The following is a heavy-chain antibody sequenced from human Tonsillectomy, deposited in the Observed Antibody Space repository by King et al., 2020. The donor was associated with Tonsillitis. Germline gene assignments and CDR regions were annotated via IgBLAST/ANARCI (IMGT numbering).Heavy chain of an antibody. V-gene: IGHV4-59*01. Sequence: HVQLQESGPGLVKPSETLSLTCTVSGGSITGYYWSWIRQPPGKGLEWIGYIYYTGSTNYNPSLKSRVTISVDTSKNQFSLKLSSVTAADTAVYYCARSAGSLWSGPTTDYFDYWGQGTLVTVSS. J-gene: IGHJ4*02. CDR1: GGSITGYY. CDR2: IYYTGST. CDR3: ARSAGSLWSGPTTDYFDY. D-gene: IGHD3-3*01.